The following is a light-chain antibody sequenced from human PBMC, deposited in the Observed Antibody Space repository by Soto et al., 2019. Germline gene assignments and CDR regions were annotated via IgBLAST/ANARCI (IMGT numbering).Light chain of an antibody. CDR3: QQYGSSPRIT. Sequence: TQSPSSVSASVGDRVTITCRASQGISSWLAWYQQKPGQAPRLLIYGASSRATGIPDRFSGSGSGTDFTLTISRLEPEDFAVYYCQQYGSSPRITFGQGTRLEIK. V-gene: IGKV3-20*01. J-gene: IGKJ5*01. CDR1: QGISSW. CDR2: GAS.